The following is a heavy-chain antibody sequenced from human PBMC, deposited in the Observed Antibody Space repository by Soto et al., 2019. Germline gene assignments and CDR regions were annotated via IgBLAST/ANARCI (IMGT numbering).Heavy chain of an antibody. Sequence: GASVKVSCKASGYTFTGYYMHWVRQAPGQGLEWMGWINPNSGGTNYAQKFQGWVTMTRDTSISTAYMELSRLRSEDTAVYYCARDSSNYVLEYYYGMDVWGQGTTVTVSS. CDR1: GYTFTGYY. D-gene: IGHD4-4*01. CDR2: INPNSGGT. V-gene: IGHV1-2*04. J-gene: IGHJ6*02. CDR3: ARDSSNYVLEYYYGMDV.